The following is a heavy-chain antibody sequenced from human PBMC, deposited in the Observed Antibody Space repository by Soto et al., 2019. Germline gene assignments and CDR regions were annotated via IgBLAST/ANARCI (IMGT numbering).Heavy chain of an antibody. CDR3: ARDLSGSYAGLYFDY. CDR2: IIPIFGTA. V-gene: IGHV1-69*13. J-gene: IGHJ4*02. D-gene: IGHD1-26*01. Sequence: SVKVSCKASGGTFSSYAISWVRQAPGQGLEWMGGIIPIFGTANYAQKFQGRVTITADESTSTAYMELSSLRSEDTAVYYCARDLSGSYAGLYFDYWGQGTLVTVSS. CDR1: GGTFSSYA.